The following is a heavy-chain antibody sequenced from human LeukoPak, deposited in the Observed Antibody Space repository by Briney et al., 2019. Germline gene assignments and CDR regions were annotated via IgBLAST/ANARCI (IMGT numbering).Heavy chain of an antibody. J-gene: IGHJ4*02. CDR3: ARWDWGRWGSSGSPHFDY. V-gene: IGHV3-30*04. D-gene: IGHD3-10*01. CDR2: ISYDGSNK. CDR1: GFTFSTYA. Sequence: GGSLRLSCAASGFTFSTYAMHWVRQAPGKGLEWVAVISYDGSNKYYADSVKGRFTISRDNSKNTLYLQMNSLRAEDTAVYYCARWDWGRWGSSGSPHFDYWGQGTLVTVSS.